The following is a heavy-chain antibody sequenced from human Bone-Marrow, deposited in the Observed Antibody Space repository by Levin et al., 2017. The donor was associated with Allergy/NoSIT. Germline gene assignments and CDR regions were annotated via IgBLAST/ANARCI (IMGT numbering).Heavy chain of an antibody. V-gene: IGHV3-23*01. CDR1: FFPFLLSS. Sequence: GGSLRLSCSSSFFPFLLSSLLFFLPSPLKGPEWVSSIRGSGTNTYYADSVKGRFTISRDNSKNTLYLQMNSLRAEDTAVYYCAKDPPRGTVTGGRAFDYWGQGTQVTVSS. CDR2: IRGSGTNT. J-gene: IGHJ4*02. D-gene: IGHD6-19*01. CDR3: AKDPPRGTVTGGRAFDY.